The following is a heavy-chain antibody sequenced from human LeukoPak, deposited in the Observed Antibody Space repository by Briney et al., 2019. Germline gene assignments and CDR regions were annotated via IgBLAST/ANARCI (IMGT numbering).Heavy chain of an antibody. J-gene: IGHJ4*02. CDR1: GFTFSSYS. Sequence: GGSLRLSCAASGFTFSSYSMSWVRQAPGKGLEWVSYISSSSSTIYYADSVKGRFTISRDNAKNSLYLQMNSLRAEDTAVYYCARDHYDFWSGYYIFDYWGQGTLVTVSS. V-gene: IGHV3-48*01. CDR2: ISSSSSTI. D-gene: IGHD3-3*01. CDR3: ARDHYDFWSGYYIFDY.